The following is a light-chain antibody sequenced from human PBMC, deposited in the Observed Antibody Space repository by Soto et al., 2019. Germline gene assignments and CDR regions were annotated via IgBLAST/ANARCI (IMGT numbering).Light chain of an antibody. CDR1: PSVNSN. CDR3: QQYSNWPFT. V-gene: IGKV3-15*01. J-gene: IGKJ3*01. CDR2: HAS. Sequence: EIVMTQSPATLSVSPGERATLSCRASPSVNSNLAWYQQKPGQAPRLLIYHASARAIGIPARFSGSGSGTEFTLTISGLQSEDFAVYYCQQYSNWPFTFGPGTKVDIK.